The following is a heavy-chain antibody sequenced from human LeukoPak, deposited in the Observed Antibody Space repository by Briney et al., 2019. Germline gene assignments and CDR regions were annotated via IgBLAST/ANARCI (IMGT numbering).Heavy chain of an antibody. D-gene: IGHD6-13*01. CDR3: ARDTRKLYSSSWYVWFDP. CDR2: ISHTGSTM. J-gene: IGHJ5*02. Sequence: PGGSLRLSCAASRFSFSIYSLNWVRQAPGKGLEWVSYISHTGSTMSYADSVKGRFTISRDNAKNSLYLQMNSLRAEDTALYHCARDTRKLYSSSWYVWFDPWGQGTLVTVSS. V-gene: IGHV3-48*04. CDR1: RFSFSIYS.